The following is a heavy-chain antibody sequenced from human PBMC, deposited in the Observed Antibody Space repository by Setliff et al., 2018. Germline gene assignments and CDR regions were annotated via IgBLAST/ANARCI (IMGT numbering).Heavy chain of an antibody. D-gene: IGHD3-3*01. J-gene: IGHJ4*02. CDR3: ARGRDFWGGYLVY. CDR2: INPNSGGT. CDR1: GYTFTGYY. Sequence: AASVKVSCKASGYTFTGYYMHWVRQAPGQGLEWMGWINPNSGGTNYAQKFQGWVTMTRDTSISTAYMELSRLRSDDTAVYYCARGRDFWGGYLVYWGQGTLVTVSS. V-gene: IGHV1-2*04.